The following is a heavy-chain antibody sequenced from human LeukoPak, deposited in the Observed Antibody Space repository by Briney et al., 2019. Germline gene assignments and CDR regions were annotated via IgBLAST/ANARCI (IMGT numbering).Heavy chain of an antibody. CDR1: GFTFNNHW. CDR3: ARIYGGTY. V-gene: IGHV3-7*01. D-gene: IGHD3-16*01. CDR2: INQDGSEK. J-gene: IGHJ4*02. Sequence: GGSLRLSSAASGFTFNNHWMSWVRQAPGEGLEWVSNINQDGSEKNYVDSVKGRFTISRDNAKNSLYLQMNSLRAEDTAVYYCARIYGGTYWGQGTLVTVSS.